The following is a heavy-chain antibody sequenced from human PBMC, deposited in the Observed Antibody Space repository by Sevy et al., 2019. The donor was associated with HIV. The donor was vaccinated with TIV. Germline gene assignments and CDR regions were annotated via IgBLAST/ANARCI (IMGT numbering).Heavy chain of an antibody. D-gene: IGHD1-26*01. CDR1: GYTLTELS. CDR3: ATAGSARASGSYGGGMDV. Sequence: ASVKVSCKVSGYTLTELSMHWVRQAPGKGLEWMGGFDPEDGETIYAQKFQGRVTMTEDTSTDTAYMELRSLGSEDTAVYYCATAGSARASGSYGGGMDVWGQGTTVTVSS. CDR2: FDPEDGET. J-gene: IGHJ6*02. V-gene: IGHV1-24*01.